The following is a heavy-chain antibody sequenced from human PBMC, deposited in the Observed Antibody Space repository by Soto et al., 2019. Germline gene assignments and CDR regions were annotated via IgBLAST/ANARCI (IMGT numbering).Heavy chain of an antibody. CDR3: ARACSSTSCYPGYSSSSHYYYYGMDV. V-gene: IGHV1-2*04. Sequence: GASVKVSCKASGYTFTGYYMHWVRQSAGQGLEWMGWINPNSGGTNYAQKFQGWVTMTRDTSISTAYMELSRLRSDDTAVYYCARACSSTSCYPGYSSSSHYYYYGMDVWGQGTTVTVSS. CDR1: GYTFTGYY. D-gene: IGHD2-2*01. CDR2: INPNSGGT. J-gene: IGHJ6*02.